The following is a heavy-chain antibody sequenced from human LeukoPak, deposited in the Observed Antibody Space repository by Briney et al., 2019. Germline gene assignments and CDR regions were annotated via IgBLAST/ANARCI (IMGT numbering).Heavy chain of an antibody. CDR2: INPNSGGT. Sequence: GASVKVSCKASGYTFTGYYMHWVRQAPGQGLEWMGWINPNSGGTNYAQKFQGRVTMTRDTSISTAYMELSRLRSDDTVVYYCARDRLGGGNYNHFDYWGQGTLVTVSS. D-gene: IGHD3-10*01. J-gene: IGHJ4*02. CDR3: ARDRLGGGNYNHFDY. V-gene: IGHV1-2*02. CDR1: GYTFTGYY.